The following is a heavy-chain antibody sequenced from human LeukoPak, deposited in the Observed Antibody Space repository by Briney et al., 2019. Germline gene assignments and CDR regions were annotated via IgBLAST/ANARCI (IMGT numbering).Heavy chain of an antibody. CDR3: AKDQSYYDITGYRYFDY. CDR2: IRYDGSNK. J-gene: IGHJ4*02. Sequence: GGSLRLSCAASGFTFSNSGMHWVRQAPGKGLEWVAFIRYDGSNKYYADSVQGRFTISRDNSKNTLYLQMNNLRAEDTAVYYCAKDQSYYDITGYRYFDYWGQGTLVTVSS. D-gene: IGHD3-22*01. CDR1: GFTFSNSG. V-gene: IGHV3-30*02.